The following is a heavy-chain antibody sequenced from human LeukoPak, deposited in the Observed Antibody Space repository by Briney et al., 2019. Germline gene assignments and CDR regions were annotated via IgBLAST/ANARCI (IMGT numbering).Heavy chain of an antibody. CDR1: AFTFSSYA. J-gene: IGHJ4*02. D-gene: IGHD6-19*01. V-gene: IGHV3-23*01. CDR3: AKETYSSGWYPYFDY. CDR2: ISGSGGST. Sequence: GGSLRLSCVASAFTFSSYAMSWVRQAPGKGLEWVSGISGSGGSTYYADSVKGRFTISRDNSKNTLFLQMNSLRAEDTAVYYCAKETYSSGWYPYFDYWGQGTLVTVSS.